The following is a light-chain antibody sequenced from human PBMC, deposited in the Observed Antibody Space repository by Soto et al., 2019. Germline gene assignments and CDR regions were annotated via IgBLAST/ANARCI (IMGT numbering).Light chain of an antibody. CDR2: SNG. V-gene: IGLV1-44*01. Sequence: QSVLTQPRSASGTPGQCVSISCSGSTSNIGTNTVSWYQHAPGRAPKLLIYSNGQRPSAVPGRFSGSKSGTSASLAISGLLSEDEADYYCATWDDSLNVVFGGGTKFTVL. J-gene: IGLJ2*01. CDR1: TSNIGTNT. CDR3: ATWDDSLNVV.